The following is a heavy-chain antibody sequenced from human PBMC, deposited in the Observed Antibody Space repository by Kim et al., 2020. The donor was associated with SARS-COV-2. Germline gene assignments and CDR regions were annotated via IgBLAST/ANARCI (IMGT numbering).Heavy chain of an antibody. V-gene: IGHV3-48*04. CDR1: GFTFSSYS. J-gene: IGHJ3*02. Sequence: GGSLRLSCATSGFTFSSYSMNWVRQAPGKGLEWVSHVSGSGTTTKYADSVKGRFTISRDNAKTSLYQQMSGLRAEDTAVYYCVRENYWAFDIWGQGAMVT. CDR2: VSGSGTTT. CDR3: VRENYWAFDI. D-gene: IGHD2-15*01.